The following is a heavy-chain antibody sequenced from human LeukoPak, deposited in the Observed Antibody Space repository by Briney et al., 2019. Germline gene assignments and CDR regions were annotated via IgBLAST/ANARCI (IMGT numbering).Heavy chain of an antibody. CDR3: ARGTLELEYYYYYMDV. J-gene: IGHJ6*03. CDR2: IYTSGST. CDR1: GGSISSYY. Sequence: SETLSLTCTGSGGSISSYYWSWIRQPAGKGLEGIGRIYTSGSTNYNPSLKSRVTMSVDTSKNQFSLKLSSVTAADTAVYYCARGTLELEYYYYYMDVWGKGTTVTVSS. V-gene: IGHV4-4*07. D-gene: IGHD5-24*01.